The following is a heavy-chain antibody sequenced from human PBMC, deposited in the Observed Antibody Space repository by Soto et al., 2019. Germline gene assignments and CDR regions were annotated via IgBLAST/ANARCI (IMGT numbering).Heavy chain of an antibody. CDR3: VFFHAEHGIRYSVPVSAFLLNRSSDL. D-gene: IGHD3-9*01. V-gene: IGHV4-59*01. Sequence: PPGKGLEWNAYIFYSGSTNYSPSLKSRVTISVDTSKNQVSLKLTSVTAADTAVYYCVFFHAEHGIRYSVPVSAFLLNRSSDL. CDR2: IFYSGST. J-gene: IGHJ2*01.